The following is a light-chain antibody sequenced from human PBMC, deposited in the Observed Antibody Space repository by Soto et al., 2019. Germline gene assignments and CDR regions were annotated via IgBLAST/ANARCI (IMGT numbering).Light chain of an antibody. V-gene: IGLV2-23*02. J-gene: IGLJ1*01. CDR2: EVS. CDR1: SSDVGSYNL. CDR3: CSYAGSSTL. Sequence: QSALTQPASVSGSPGQSITISCTGTSSDVGSYNLVSWYQQHPGKAPKLMIYEVSKRPSGVSNRFSGSKSGNTASLTISGLQAEDEADYYCCSYAGSSTLFGT.